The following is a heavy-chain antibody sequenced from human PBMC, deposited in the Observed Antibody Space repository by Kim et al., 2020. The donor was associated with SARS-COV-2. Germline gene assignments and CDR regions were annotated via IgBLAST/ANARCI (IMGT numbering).Heavy chain of an antibody. J-gene: IGHJ6*02. CDR2: IDPSDSYT. V-gene: IGHV5-10-1*01. CDR3: ATSGTSSSGPYGMDV. D-gene: IGHD6-13*01. Sequence: GESLKISCKGSGYSFTSYWISWVRQMPGKGLEWMGRIDPSDSYTNYSPSFQGHVTISADKSISTAYLQWSSLKASDTAMYYCATSGTSSSGPYGMDVWGQGTTVTVSS. CDR1: GYSFTSYW.